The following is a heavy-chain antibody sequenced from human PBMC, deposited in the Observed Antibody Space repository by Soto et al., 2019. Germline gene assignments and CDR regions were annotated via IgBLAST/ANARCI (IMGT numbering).Heavy chain of an antibody. D-gene: IGHD3-10*01. Sequence: GGSLRLSCAASEFTFSNYAMSWVRQPPGRGLEWVSTISASGSETYVADSVRGQFTISRDNSENTLYLQMDYLRAEDTAMYYCAKANNYGSESYYSKFDYWGQGTLVTVSS. CDR2: ISASGSET. CDR3: AKANNYGSESYYSKFDY. V-gene: IGHV3-23*01. CDR1: EFTFSNYA. J-gene: IGHJ4*02.